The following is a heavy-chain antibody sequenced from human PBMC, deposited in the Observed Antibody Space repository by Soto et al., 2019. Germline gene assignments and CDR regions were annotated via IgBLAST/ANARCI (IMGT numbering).Heavy chain of an antibody. J-gene: IGHJ5*02. D-gene: IGHD2-15*01. V-gene: IGHV1-69*13. CDR2: IIPIFGTA. Sequence: GASVKVSCKASGGTFSSYAISWVRQAPGQGLEWMGGIIPIFGTANYAQKFQGRVTITADESTSTAYMELSSLRSEDTAVYYCARGFCSGGSCYGDVSWFDPWGQGPLVTVSS. CDR1: GGTFSSYA. CDR3: ARGFCSGGSCYGDVSWFDP.